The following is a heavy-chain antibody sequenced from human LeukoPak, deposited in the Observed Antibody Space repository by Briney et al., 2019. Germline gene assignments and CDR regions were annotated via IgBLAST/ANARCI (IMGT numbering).Heavy chain of an antibody. CDR3: ARLVGATTSSGSYYYGMDV. Sequence: GASVKVSCKASGYTFTSYGISWVRQAPGQGLEWMGWISAYNGNTNYAQKLQGRVTMTTDTSTSTAYMELRSLKSDDTAVYYCARLVGATTSSGSYYYGMDVWGQGTTVTVSS. D-gene: IGHD1-26*01. J-gene: IGHJ6*02. CDR2: ISAYNGNT. CDR1: GYTFTSYG. V-gene: IGHV1-18*01.